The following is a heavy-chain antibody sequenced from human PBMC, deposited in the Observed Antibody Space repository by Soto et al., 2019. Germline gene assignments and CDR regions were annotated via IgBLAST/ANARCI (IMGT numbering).Heavy chain of an antibody. CDR1: GGSISSGGYY. J-gene: IGHJ5*02. CDR2: IYYSGRT. D-gene: IGHD6-19*01. CDR3: ARGSFSSSLSWFDH. Sequence: SETLSLTCTVSGGSISSGGYYWSWIRQHPGKGLEWIGYIYYSGRTYYNPSLHSRVSIAVDTTENQFSLKLTSVTAADTSVYYCARGSFSSSLSWFDHCGRGTLVTVSS. V-gene: IGHV4-31*03.